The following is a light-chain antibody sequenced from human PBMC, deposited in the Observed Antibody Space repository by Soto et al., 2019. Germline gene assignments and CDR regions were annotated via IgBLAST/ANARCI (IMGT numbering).Light chain of an antibody. CDR1: TSDIGAYNY. J-gene: IGLJ2*01. V-gene: IGLV2-14*03. CDR3: SSYTTINTVVV. Sequence: QSALTQPASVSGSPGQSITISCPGTTSDIGAYNYVSWYQHHPGKAPKLLIYDVTDRPSGVSDRFSGSKSGNTASLTISGLLAEDEADYFCSSYTTINTVVVFGGGTKLTVL. CDR2: DVT.